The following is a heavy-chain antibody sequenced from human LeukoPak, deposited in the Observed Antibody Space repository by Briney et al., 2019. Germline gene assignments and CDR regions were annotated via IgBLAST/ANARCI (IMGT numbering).Heavy chain of an antibody. Sequence: ASVKVSCKASGYTFTSYYMHWVRPAPRQGLKWMGIINPSGGSTSYAQKFQGRVTMTRDMSTSTVYMELSSLRSEDTAVYYCARAGITMIVGGNDWFDPWGQGTLVTVSS. D-gene: IGHD3-22*01. CDR2: INPSGGST. V-gene: IGHV1-46*01. CDR1: GYTFTSYY. CDR3: ARAGITMIVGGNDWFDP. J-gene: IGHJ5*02.